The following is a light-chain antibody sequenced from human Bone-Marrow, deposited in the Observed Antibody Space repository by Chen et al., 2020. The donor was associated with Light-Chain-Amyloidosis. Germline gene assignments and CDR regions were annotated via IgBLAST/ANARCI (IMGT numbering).Light chain of an antibody. CDR2: LGC. CDR1: QSLLHSSGYNS. J-gene: IGKJ2*01. Sequence: DIVMTQSPLSLPVTPGEPASISCRSSQSLLHSSGYNSLDWYLQTPGQSPQLLLYLGCTRASGVPDRYRGRGGGTDCTLKINRVEAEDVGVYGCMQGLQTPYTFGQGTKLESK. V-gene: IGKV2-28*01. CDR3: MQGLQTPYT.